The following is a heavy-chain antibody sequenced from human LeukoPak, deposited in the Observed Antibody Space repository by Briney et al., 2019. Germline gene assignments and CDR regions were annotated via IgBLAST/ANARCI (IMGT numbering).Heavy chain of an antibody. V-gene: IGHV3-48*03. CDR2: ISLSGRTI. Sequence: PGGSLRLSCAASGFSFRSYEMNGVRQAPGKGRDWVSYISLSGRTIYYAHSVKGRFTIPSDNAKNSLYLQVNSLSAESTAVYYVAREQPRVLRFLKWAIYGTDGGSQGPTVTV. CDR3: AREQPRVLRFLKWAIYGTDG. CDR1: GFSFRSYE. D-gene: IGHD3-3*01. J-gene: IGHJ6*02.